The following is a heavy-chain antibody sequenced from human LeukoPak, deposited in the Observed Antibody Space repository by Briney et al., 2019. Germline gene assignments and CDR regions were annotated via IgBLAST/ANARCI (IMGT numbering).Heavy chain of an antibody. D-gene: IGHD3-22*01. Sequence: SETLSLTCTVSGGSISGYYWSWIRQPPGKGVEWVGYIYYSGSTNYNPSLKSRVTISVDTSKNQFSLKLSSVTAADTAVYYCARGHYYYDSSGYHGWRGYAFDIWGQGTMVTVSS. V-gene: IGHV4-59*01. CDR1: GGSISGYY. CDR3: ARGHYYYDSSGYHGWRGYAFDI. CDR2: IYYSGST. J-gene: IGHJ3*02.